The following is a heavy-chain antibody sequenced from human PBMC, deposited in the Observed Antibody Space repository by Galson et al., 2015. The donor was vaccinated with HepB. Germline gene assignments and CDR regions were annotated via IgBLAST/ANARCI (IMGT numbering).Heavy chain of an antibody. CDR2: ISSSGFYK. J-gene: IGHJ3*02. CDR1: GFTLSSYS. Sequence: SLRLSCAASGFTLSSYSINWVRQAPGKGLEWVSSISSSGFYKYYADSVKGRFIISRDNAKNSLYLQMNSLRAEDTAVYYCARDLHRLAAEPDAFDIWGQGTMVTVSS. CDR3: ARDLHRLAAEPDAFDI. V-gene: IGHV3-21*01. D-gene: IGHD6-25*01.